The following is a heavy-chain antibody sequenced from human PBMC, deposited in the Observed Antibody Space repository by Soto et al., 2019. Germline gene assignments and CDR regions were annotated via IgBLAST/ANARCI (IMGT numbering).Heavy chain of an antibody. J-gene: IGHJ3*02. Sequence: GGSLRLSCAASGFPFGENAMSWVRQAPGKGLEWVSGISDSGATTYYADSVRGRFTISRDNSKNTLYLQMNSLRAEDTAVYYCAREMYVLAAFDIWGQGTMVTVSS. CDR2: ISDSGATT. CDR3: AREMYVLAAFDI. CDR1: GFPFGENA. V-gene: IGHV3-23*01. D-gene: IGHD2-8*01.